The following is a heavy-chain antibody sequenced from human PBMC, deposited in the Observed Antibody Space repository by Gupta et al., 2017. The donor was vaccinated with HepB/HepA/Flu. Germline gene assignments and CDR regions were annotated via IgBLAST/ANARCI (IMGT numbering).Heavy chain of an antibody. J-gene: IGHJ4*02. CDR3: ARHTPGEAGRSFRVSDY. Sequence: DSVKGRFTISRDNAKNSLYLKMNSLRAEDTAVYYCARHTPGEAGRSFRVSDYWGQGTLVTVSS. D-gene: IGHD3-10*01. V-gene: IGHV3-21*01.